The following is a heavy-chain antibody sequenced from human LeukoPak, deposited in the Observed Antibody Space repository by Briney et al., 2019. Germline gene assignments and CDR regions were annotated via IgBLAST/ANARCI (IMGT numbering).Heavy chain of an antibody. D-gene: IGHD6-6*01. CDR1: GFTFANYV. CDR3: ASLFLCYGCSSSSDSFNI. J-gene: IGHJ3*02. CDR2: ISHTGSAN. Sequence: GGSLRLSCAASGFTFANYVTHWVRQAPGKGLEWVSYISHTGSANSYADSVKGRFTISRDNSKNTLYLQMNSLRAEDTAVYYCASLFLCYGCSSSSDSFNIWGQGTMVTVSS. V-gene: IGHV3-48*01.